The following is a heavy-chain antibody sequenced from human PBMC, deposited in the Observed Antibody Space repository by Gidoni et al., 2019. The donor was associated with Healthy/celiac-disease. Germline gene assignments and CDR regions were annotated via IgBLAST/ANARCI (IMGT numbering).Heavy chain of an antibody. D-gene: IGHD3-10*01. CDR3: ARGKTSMQYYYGSGTPPGWFDP. J-gene: IGHJ5*02. Sequence: QVQLVQSGAEVKKPGSSVTVSCKAPGATFSSYTISWVRQAPGQGLEWMGRIIPILGIANYAQKFQGRVTITADKSTSTAYMELSSLRSEDTAVYYCARGKTSMQYYYGSGTPPGWFDPWGQGTLVTVSS. CDR1: GATFSSYT. V-gene: IGHV1-69*02. CDR2: IIPILGIA.